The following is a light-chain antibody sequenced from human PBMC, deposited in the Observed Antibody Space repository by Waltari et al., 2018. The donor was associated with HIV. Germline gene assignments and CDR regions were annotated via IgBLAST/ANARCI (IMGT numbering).Light chain of an antibody. CDR2: DNN. CDR1: SSKIGKTF. Sequence: QSVLTQPPSVSAAPGQKVTIPCSGTSSKIGKTFVSWYKQLPGTAPKLLIYDNNNRPSGIPERFSGAKSGTSATLGITGLQTGDEADYYCGTWESSLSGVVFGGGTKLTVL. CDR3: GTWESSLSGVV. J-gene: IGLJ2*01. V-gene: IGLV1-51*01.